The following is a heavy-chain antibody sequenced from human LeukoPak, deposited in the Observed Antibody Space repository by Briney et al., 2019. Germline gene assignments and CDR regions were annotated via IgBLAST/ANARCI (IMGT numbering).Heavy chain of an antibody. CDR2: IYHNGNT. CDR3: ASYKTYYDSSGHPFDY. V-gene: IGHV4-38-2*02. D-gene: IGHD3-22*01. Sequence: SETLSLTCTVFGYSISSAYSWGWIRQPPGKGLEWIGSIYHNGNTYYNSSLKSRVTISVDTSENQFSLKLSSVTAADTAVYYCASYKTYYDSSGHPFDYWGQGTLVTVSS. CDR1: GYSISSAYS. J-gene: IGHJ4*02.